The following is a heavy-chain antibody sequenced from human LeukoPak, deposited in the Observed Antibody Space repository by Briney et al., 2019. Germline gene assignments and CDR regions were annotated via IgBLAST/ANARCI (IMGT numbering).Heavy chain of an antibody. J-gene: IGHJ4*02. CDR2: ISGSGGST. V-gene: IGHV3-23*01. CDR1: GFTFSSYA. Sequence: GGSPRLSCAASGFTFSSYAMSWVRQAPGKGLEWVSAISGSGGSTYYADSVKGRFTISRDNSKNTLYLQMNSLRAEDTAVYYCAKWTPFWMATTSLDYWGQGTLVTVSS. CDR3: AKWTPFWMATTSLDY. D-gene: IGHD5-24*01.